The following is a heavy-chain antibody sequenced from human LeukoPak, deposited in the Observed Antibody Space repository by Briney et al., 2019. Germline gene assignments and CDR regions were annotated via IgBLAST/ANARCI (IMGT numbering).Heavy chain of an antibody. CDR2: ISYDGSNK. J-gene: IGHJ4*02. CDR3: ASTPGGNSVNFDY. CDR1: GGSISSSS. Sequence: LSLTCTVSGGSISSSSYYWGWIRQPPGKGLEWVAVISYDGSNKYYADSVKGRFTISRDNSKNTLYLQMNSLRAEDTAVYYCASTPGGNSVNFDYWGQGTLVTVSS. V-gene: IGHV3-30-3*01. D-gene: IGHD2-21*02.